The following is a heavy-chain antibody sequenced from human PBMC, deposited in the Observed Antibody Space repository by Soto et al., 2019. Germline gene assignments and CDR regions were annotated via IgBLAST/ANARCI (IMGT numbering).Heavy chain of an antibody. Sequence: RAPVKLSCKAAGYTITRDYRHRRIHKNGQGLEWMGIINPSGGSTSYAQKFQGRVTMTRDTSTSTVYMELSSLRSEDTAVYYCARDWGYSGYDYYYYSGMDVWGQGTTVTVSS. CDR1: GYTITRDY. J-gene: IGHJ6*01. CDR3: ARDWGYSGYDYYYYSGMDV. D-gene: IGHD5-12*01. CDR2: INPSGGST. V-gene: IGHV1-46*01.